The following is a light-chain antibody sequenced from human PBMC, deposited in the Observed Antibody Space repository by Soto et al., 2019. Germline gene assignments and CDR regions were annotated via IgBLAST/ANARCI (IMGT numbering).Light chain of an antibody. J-gene: IGKJ4*01. CDR2: DAV. CDR1: QTVHNY. CDR3: QQRSGRLT. Sequence: ESVLTQSPATLSLSPGERATLSCRASQTVHNYLAWYQQKPGQVPRLLLYDAVRRATGIPDRFSGSVSGTDFTLTINSLEPEDFAVYYCQQRSGRLTFGGGTRVDLK. V-gene: IGKV3-11*01.